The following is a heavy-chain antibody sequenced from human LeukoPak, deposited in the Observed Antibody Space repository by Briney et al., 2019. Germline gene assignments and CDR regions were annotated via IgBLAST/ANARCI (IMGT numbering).Heavy chain of an antibody. J-gene: IGHJ4*02. CDR3: ARAHTSNWYMDY. CDR1: GGSISSYY. Sequence: KPSETLSLTCSVSGGSISSYYWSLIRQPPGKGLEWIGYIFYSGSSNYNPSLKSRVTTSVDTSENQLSLKLRSVTAADTALYYCARAHTSNWYMDYWGQGTLVTVSS. CDR2: IFYSGSS. D-gene: IGHD6-13*01. V-gene: IGHV4-59*01.